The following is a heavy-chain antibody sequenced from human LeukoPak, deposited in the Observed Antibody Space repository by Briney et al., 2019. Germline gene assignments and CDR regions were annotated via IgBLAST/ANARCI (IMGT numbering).Heavy chain of an antibody. J-gene: IGHJ5*01. V-gene: IGHV1-18*01. Sequence: ASVKVSFKASGYTFTSYGITWVRQAPGQGLEWMGWNSAYNINTQYAQNLQGRVTMTRDTSTNTAYMELRSLRYDDTAVYYCAREGKYSSSSTDSWGQGTLVTVSS. CDR2: NSAYNINT. CDR1: GYTFTSYG. D-gene: IGHD6-6*01. CDR3: AREGKYSSSSTDS.